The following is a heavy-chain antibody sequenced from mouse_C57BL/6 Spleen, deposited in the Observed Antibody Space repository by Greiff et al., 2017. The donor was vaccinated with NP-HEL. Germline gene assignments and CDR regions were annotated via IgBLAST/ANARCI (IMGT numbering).Heavy chain of an antibody. CDR1: GYTFTSYW. D-gene: IGHD4-1*01. CDR3: ARKGGLGRGFFDY. CDR2: IDPSDSYT. J-gene: IGHJ2*01. Sequence: VQLQQPGAELVKPGASVKLSCKASGYTFTSYWMQWVKQRPGQGLEWIGEIDPSDSYTNYNQKFKGKATLTVDTSSSTAYMQLSSLTSEDSAVYYCARKGGLGRGFFDYWGQGTTLTVSS. V-gene: IGHV1-50*01.